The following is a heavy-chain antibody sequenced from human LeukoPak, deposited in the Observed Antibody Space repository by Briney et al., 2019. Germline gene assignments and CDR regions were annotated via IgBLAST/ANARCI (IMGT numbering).Heavy chain of an antibody. V-gene: IGHV3-74*01. CDR3: ARVRSSSWFDY. Sequence: GGSLRLSCSASGFTFSSSSMHWVRRAPGKGLVWVSRISSDGTSTNYADSVKGRFSISRDNAKNTLYLQMNSLRAEDTAVYFCARVRSSSWFDYWGQGTLVAVSS. D-gene: IGHD6-13*01. J-gene: IGHJ4*02. CDR1: GFTFSSSS. CDR2: ISSDGTST.